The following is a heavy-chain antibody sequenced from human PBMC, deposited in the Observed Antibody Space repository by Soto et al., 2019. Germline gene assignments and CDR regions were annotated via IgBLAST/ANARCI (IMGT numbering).Heavy chain of an antibody. D-gene: IGHD6-19*01. Sequence: GGSLRLSCAASGFTFSSYAMHWVRQAPGKGLEWVAVITYNGSNKYYADSVKGRFTISRDNSKNTLYLQMNSLRAEDTAVYYCAKTRYSSGWYHFDYWGQGTLVTVSS. V-gene: IGHV3-30-3*02. CDR3: AKTRYSSGWYHFDY. CDR2: ITYNGSNK. J-gene: IGHJ4*02. CDR1: GFTFSSYA.